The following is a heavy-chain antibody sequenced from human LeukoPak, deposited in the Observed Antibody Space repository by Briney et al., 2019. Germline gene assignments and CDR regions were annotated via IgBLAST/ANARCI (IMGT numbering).Heavy chain of an antibody. Sequence: GGSLRLSCAASGFTFSDYYMSWIRQAPGKGLEWVSYISNSHTDIYYADSVKGRFTISRDNAKNSLFLQMNSPRAEDSAVYYCATYSTSPRRAFDYWGQGTLVTVSS. D-gene: IGHD4-11*01. V-gene: IGHV3-11*01. CDR1: GFTFSDYY. CDR2: ISNSHTDI. J-gene: IGHJ4*02. CDR3: ATYSTSPRRAFDY.